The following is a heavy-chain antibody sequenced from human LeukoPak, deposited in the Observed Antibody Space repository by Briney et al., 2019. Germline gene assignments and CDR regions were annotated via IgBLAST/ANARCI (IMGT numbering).Heavy chain of an antibody. CDR2: IIPIFGTA. D-gene: IGHD6-13*01. CDR3: ARYSPAPLDAFEI. J-gene: IGHJ3*02. CDR1: GGTFSSYA. V-gene: IGHV1-69*06. Sequence: GALVKVSCKASGGTFSSYAISWVRQAPGQGLEWMGGIIPIFGTANYAQKFQGRVTITVDKSTSTAYMELSSLRSEDTAVYYCARYSPAPLDAFEIWGQGTMVSVSS.